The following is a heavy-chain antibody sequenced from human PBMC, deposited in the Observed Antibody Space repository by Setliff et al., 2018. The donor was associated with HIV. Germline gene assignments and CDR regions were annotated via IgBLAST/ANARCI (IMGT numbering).Heavy chain of an antibody. V-gene: IGHV3-66*02. D-gene: IGHD3-10*01. CDR2: LYSGGYT. J-gene: IGHJ6*03. Sequence: PGESLKISCAASGFTVSTNYMNWVRQAPGKGLQWVSALYSGGYTDYADSVKGRFTISRDNSKNTLYLQMNSLRPEDTAVYYCARQAYDINMVRGVIAPRFHYYMDVWGKGTTVTVSS. CDR3: ARQAYDINMVRGVIAPRFHYYMDV. CDR1: GFTVSTNY.